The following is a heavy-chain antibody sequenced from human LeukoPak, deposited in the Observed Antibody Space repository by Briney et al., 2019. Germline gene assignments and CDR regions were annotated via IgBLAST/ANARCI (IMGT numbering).Heavy chain of an antibody. CDR2: ISYRGNT. Sequence: PSETLSLTCTVSGISVSGLSYYWSWIRQPPGKGLEWIGYISYRGNTNYNPSLKSRVAISVDTSKNQFSLKLSSVTAADTAVYFCAGLYCSSTSCYLGYWGQGTLVTVSS. CDR3: AGLYCSSTSCYLGY. CDR1: GISVSGLSYY. V-gene: IGHV4-61*01. J-gene: IGHJ4*02. D-gene: IGHD2-2*01.